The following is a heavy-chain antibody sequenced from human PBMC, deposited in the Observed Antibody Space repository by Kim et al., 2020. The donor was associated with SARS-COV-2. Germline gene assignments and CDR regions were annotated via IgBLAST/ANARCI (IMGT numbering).Heavy chain of an antibody. CDR2: ISYDGSNK. J-gene: IGHJ4*02. Sequence: GGSLRLSCAASGFTFSNYAMHWVRQAPGKGLEWVAHISYDGSNKYYAESVKGRFASSRDNSKSTLFLQINSLSPGDTGIYYCARRGEVGTDCYLEHWGQGTLVTVSS. V-gene: IGHV3-30*03. D-gene: IGHD5-18*01. CDR3: ARRGEVGTDCYLEH. CDR1: GFTFSNYA.